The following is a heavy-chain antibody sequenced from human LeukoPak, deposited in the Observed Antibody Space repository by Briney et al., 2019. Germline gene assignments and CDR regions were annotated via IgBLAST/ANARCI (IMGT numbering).Heavy chain of an antibody. D-gene: IGHD7-27*01. CDR2: ISGSGSTI. V-gene: IGHV3-48*02. J-gene: IGHJ4*02. CDR1: EFTFSNYN. Sequence: GGSLRLSCAASEFTFSNYNMNWVRQAPGKGLEWVSYISGSGSTIYYANSVKGRFTISRDNAKNSLYLQMNSLRDEDTAVYYCARAAWVDYWGQGTLVTVSS. CDR3: ARAAWVDY.